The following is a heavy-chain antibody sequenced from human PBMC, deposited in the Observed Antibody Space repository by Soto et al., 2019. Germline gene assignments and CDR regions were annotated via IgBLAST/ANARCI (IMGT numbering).Heavy chain of an antibody. CDR1: GGSFSGYY. J-gene: IGHJ6*03. Sequence: QVQLQQWGAGLLKPSETLFVTCAVYGGSFSGYYWCWIRQRPGKGLEWIGEINHSGSTNNNPSLNTPVTTSVDTSTNQFSLTRSSVPAPDPALYYSARGLLLWNTALTPRRYHSYDIDVWGKGTTLTISS. CDR2: INHSGST. V-gene: IGHV4-34*01. D-gene: IGHD3-10*01. CDR3: ARGLLLWNTALTPRRYHSYDIDV.